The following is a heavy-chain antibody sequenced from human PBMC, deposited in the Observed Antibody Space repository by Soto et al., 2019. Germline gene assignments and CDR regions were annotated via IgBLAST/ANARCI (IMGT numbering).Heavy chain of an antibody. CDR2: ISPYSGNV. V-gene: IGHV1-18*01. Sequence: QVQLVQSGAEVKKPGASVKVSCKASGYTLTTYGISWVRQAPGQGLEWMGWISPYSGNVNYAQNVQGRVTMTTDTSTSTAYRERRSLRSDDTAVYVCARVSSESYRPYYFEYWGQGTLVTVAS. J-gene: IGHJ4*02. CDR3: ARVSSESYRPYYFEY. D-gene: IGHD1-26*01. CDR1: GYTLTTYG.